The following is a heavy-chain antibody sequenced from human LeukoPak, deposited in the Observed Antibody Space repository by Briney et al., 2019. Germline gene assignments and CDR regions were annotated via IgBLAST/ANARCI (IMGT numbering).Heavy chain of an antibody. CDR2: ISSSSSYI. V-gene: IGHV3-21*04. J-gene: IGHJ6*02. CDR3: ARAGGYYYGMDV. CDR1: GFTFSSYS. D-gene: IGHD3-10*01. Sequence: GGSLRLSCAASGFTFSSYSMNWVRQAPGKGLEWVSSISSSSSYIYYADSVKGRFTISRDNAENSLYLQMNSLRAEDTAVYYCARAGGYYYGMDVWGQGTTVTVSS.